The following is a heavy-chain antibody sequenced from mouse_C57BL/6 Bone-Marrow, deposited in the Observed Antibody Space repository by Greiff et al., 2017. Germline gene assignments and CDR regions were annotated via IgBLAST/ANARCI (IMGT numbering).Heavy chain of an antibody. CDR3: ARGPGYYTDLFAY. CDR1: GYTFTSYT. Sequence: VQLQQSGAELARPGASVKMSCKASGYTFTSYTMHWVKQRPGQGLEWIGYINPSSGYTKYNQKFKDKATLTADKSSSTAYMQLSSLTSEDSAVYYCARGPGYYTDLFAYWGRGTLVTVSA. D-gene: IGHD2-3*01. CDR2: INPSSGYT. V-gene: IGHV1-4*01. J-gene: IGHJ3*01.